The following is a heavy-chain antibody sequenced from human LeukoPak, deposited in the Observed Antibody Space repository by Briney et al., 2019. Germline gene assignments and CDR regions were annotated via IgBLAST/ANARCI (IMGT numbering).Heavy chain of an antibody. Sequence: GRSLRLSCAASGFTFSSYGMHWVRQAPGKGLEWVAVIWYDGSNKYYADSVKGRFTISRDNSKNTLYLQMNSLRAEDTAVYYCARDPGYSSSWLDYWGQGTLVTVSS. CDR2: IWYDGSNK. CDR3: ARDPGYSSSWLDY. D-gene: IGHD6-13*01. CDR1: GFTFSSYG. J-gene: IGHJ4*02. V-gene: IGHV3-33*01.